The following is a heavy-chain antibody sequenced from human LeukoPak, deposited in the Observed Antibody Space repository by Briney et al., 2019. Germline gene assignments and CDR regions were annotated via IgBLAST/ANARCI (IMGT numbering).Heavy chain of an antibody. CDR1: GYSISSGYY. Sequence: PSETLSLTCTVSGYSISSGYYWGWIRQPPGKGLEWIGSIYYSGSTYYNPSLKSRVTISVDTSKNQFSLKLNSVTAADTAVYYCATYSIGYPYQFDYWGQGTLVTVSS. D-gene: IGHD3-22*01. CDR3: ATYSIGYPYQFDY. V-gene: IGHV4-38-2*02. J-gene: IGHJ4*02. CDR2: IYYSGST.